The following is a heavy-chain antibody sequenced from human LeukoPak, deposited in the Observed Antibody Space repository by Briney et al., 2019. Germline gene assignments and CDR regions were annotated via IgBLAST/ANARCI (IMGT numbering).Heavy chain of an antibody. D-gene: IGHD5-12*01. CDR1: GYTFTNYY. CDR3: ARTRGYSAYDYFDY. V-gene: IGHV1-46*01. CDR2: INPSGGRT. J-gene: IGHJ4*02. Sequence: GASVKVSCKASGYTFTNYYIYWVRQAPGQDLEWMGIINPSGGRTDYAQNFQGRVTMTRDTSTSTAYMELSSLRSEDTAVYFCARTRGYSAYDYFDYWGQGTLVTVSS.